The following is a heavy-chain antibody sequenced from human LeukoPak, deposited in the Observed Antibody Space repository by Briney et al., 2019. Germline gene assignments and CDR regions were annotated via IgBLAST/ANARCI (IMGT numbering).Heavy chain of an antibody. D-gene: IGHD1-26*01. J-gene: IGHJ4*02. CDR1: GFTFSNYW. CDR3: VRDLGGRSGH. Sequence: QTGGSLRLSCAASGFTFSNYWMHWVRQAPGKGLVWVSRINEDGSTTNYADSVKGRSTIFRDNAKNTLYLQMNSLRAEDTAVYYCVRDLGGRSGHWGQGTLVTVSS. V-gene: IGHV3-74*01. CDR2: INEDGSTT.